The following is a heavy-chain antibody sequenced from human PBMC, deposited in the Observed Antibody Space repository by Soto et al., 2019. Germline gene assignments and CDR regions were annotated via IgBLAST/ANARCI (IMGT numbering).Heavy chain of an antibody. CDR2: INAGNGNT. CDR3: ARERGSRITMVRGVSLDS. V-gene: IGHV1-3*01. CDR1: GYTFTSYA. J-gene: IGHJ5*01. Sequence: ASVKVSCKASGYTFTSYAMHWVRQAPGQRLEWMGWINAGNGNTKYSQKFQGRVTITRDTSASTAYMELSSLRSEDTAVYYCARERGSRITMVRGVSLDSWGQGTLVTVSS. D-gene: IGHD3-10*01.